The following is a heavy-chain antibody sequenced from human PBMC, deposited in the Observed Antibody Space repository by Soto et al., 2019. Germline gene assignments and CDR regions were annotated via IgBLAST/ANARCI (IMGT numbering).Heavy chain of an antibody. V-gene: IGHV1-24*01. Sequence: ASVKVSCKVSGYTLTDLSMHWVRQAPGKGLEWMGGFDPEDGETIYAQKFQGRVTMTEDTSTDTAYMELSSLRSEDTAVYYCATIASYGSGTYPPDYWGQGTLVTVSS. J-gene: IGHJ4*02. CDR3: ATIASYGSGTYPPDY. CDR2: FDPEDGET. CDR1: GYTLTDLS. D-gene: IGHD3-10*01.